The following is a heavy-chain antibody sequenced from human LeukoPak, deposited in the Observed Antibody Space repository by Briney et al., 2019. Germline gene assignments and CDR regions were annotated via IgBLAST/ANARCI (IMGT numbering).Heavy chain of an antibody. CDR1: GYTFTSYA. J-gene: IGHJ6*02. V-gene: IGHV1-3*01. CDR3: AREGLLWFGELPWDYYGMDV. D-gene: IGHD3-10*01. CDR2: INAGNGNT. Sequence: ASVKVSCKASGYTFTSYAMHWVRQAPGQRLEWMGWINAGNGNTKYSQKFQGRVTITRDTSASTAYMELSSLRSEDTAVYYCAREGLLWFGELPWDYYGMDVWGQGTTVTVSS.